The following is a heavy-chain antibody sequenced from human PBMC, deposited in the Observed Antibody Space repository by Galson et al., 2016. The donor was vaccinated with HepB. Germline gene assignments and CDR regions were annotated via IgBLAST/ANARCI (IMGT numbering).Heavy chain of an antibody. CDR1: GISVTTFEVG. D-gene: IGHD3/OR15-3a*01. J-gene: IGHJ4*02. CDR3: AHRGRTRYFDT. Sequence: PALVKPTQTLTLTCSVSGISVTTFEVGVGWIRQSPGKAPEWLAIIYWDDEDRYSPSLKSRITSTRDTSKNQVVLTMINMDPEDTATYYWAHRGRTRYFDTWGQGTLVTVSS. CDR2: IYWDDED. V-gene: IGHV2-5*02.